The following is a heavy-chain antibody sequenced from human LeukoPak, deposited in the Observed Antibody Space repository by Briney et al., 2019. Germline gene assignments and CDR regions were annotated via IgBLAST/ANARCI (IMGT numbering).Heavy chain of an antibody. CDR3: ARGIWHASRMFDP. V-gene: IGHV4-34*01. CDR1: AGSFSGYY. Sequence: SETLSLTSAVYAGSFSGYYWSWIRQPPGKGLEWIGEINHSGSTNYNPSLNSRATISVDTPKNQFSLKLSSVTAADTAVYYCARGIWHASRMFDPCGERTLVTVSS. J-gene: IGHJ5*02. CDR2: INHSGST.